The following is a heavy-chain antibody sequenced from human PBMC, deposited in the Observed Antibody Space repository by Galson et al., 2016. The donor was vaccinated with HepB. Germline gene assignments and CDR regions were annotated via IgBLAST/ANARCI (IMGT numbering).Heavy chain of an antibody. CDR2: IDYRGDT. Sequence: LSLTCSVSGVSITNGGYQWSWIRQNPGKGLEWIGYIDYRGDTFYNPSLKSRVVISLDTSKNQFSLRLTSVTAADTAVYHCAGDVRGGGDFPWGQGTQVSVSS. CDR1: GVSITNGGYQ. D-gene: IGHD3-10*01. CDR3: AGDVRGGGDFP. V-gene: IGHV4-31*03. J-gene: IGHJ5*02.